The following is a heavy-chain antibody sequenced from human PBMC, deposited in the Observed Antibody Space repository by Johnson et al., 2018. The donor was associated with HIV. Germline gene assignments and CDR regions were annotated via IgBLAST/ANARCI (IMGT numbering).Heavy chain of an antibody. CDR3: AKDEEGYCSGGSWYANAFDI. CDR2: IYSGGST. V-gene: IGHV3-66*01. J-gene: IGHJ3*02. Sequence: VQLVESGGGLVQPGGSLRLSCAASGFTVSSNYMSWVRQAPGKGLEWVSVIYSGGSTYYADSVKGRFTISRDNSKNTLYLQMNSLRAEDTAVYYCAKDEEGYCSGGSWYANAFDIWGQGTMVTVSS. D-gene: IGHD2-15*01. CDR1: GFTVSSNY.